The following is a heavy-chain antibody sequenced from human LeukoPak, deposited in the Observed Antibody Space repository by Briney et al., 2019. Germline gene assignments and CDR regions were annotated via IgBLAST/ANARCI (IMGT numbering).Heavy chain of an antibody. CDR1: GYTFTGYC. CDR3: AREIAVAEGWFDP. CDR2: INPNSGGT. J-gene: IGHJ5*02. Sequence: ASVKVSCKASGYTFTGYCMHWVRQAPGQGLEWMGWINPNSGGTNYAQKFQGRVTMTRDTSISTAYMELSRLRSDDTAVYYCAREIAVAEGWFDPWGQRTLVTVSS. V-gene: IGHV1-2*02. D-gene: IGHD6-19*01.